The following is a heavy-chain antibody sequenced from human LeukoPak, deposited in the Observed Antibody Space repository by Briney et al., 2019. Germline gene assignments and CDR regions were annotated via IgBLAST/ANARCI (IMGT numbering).Heavy chain of an antibody. CDR2: INSDGSST. V-gene: IGHV3-74*01. CDR3: ARDRSHYNQYYYDSSGYYVNDAFDI. J-gene: IGHJ3*02. D-gene: IGHD3-22*01. Sequence: SGGSLRLSCAASGFTFDDYAMHWVRQAPGKGLEWVSRINSDGSSTSYADSVKGRFTISRGNAKNTLYLQMNSLRAEDTAVYYCARDRSHYNQYYYDSSGYYVNDAFDIWGQGTMVTVSS. CDR1: GFTFDDYA.